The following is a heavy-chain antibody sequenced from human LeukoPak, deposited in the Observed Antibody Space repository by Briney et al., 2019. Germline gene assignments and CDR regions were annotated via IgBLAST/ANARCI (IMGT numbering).Heavy chain of an antibody. Sequence: SETLSLTCTVSGGSISSVTSFWGWIRQPPGKGLEWIGSIHYSGDTYYSPYLKSRVTMSVDTSKSQFSLKLSSVTAADTAVYYCARSVSGLGVEFDFWGQGPLVTVSS. CDR2: IHYSGDT. CDR1: GGSISSVTSF. D-gene: IGHD3-16*01. CDR3: ARSVSGLGVEFDF. V-gene: IGHV4-39*01. J-gene: IGHJ4*02.